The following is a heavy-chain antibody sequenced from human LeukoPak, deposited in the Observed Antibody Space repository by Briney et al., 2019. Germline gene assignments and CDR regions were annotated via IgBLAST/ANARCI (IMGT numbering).Heavy chain of an antibody. CDR2: ISSSGNTI. D-gene: IGHD4-17*01. CDR3: ARVRIYGDYFYY. V-gene: IGHV3-48*03. CDR1: AFTFSSYE. Sequence: GGSLRLSCAASAFTFSSYEFNWVRQVPGKGLEWVSYISSSGNTIYYADSVRGRFTVSRDNAKNSLFLQMNGLRAEDTAIYYCARVRIYGDYFYYWVQGALVTVSS. J-gene: IGHJ4*02.